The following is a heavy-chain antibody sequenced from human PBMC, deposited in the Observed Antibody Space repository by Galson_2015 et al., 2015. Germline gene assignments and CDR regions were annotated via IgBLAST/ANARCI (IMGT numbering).Heavy chain of an antibody. J-gene: IGHJ4*02. CDR1: GFTFGDYA. V-gene: IGHV3-49*04. CDR3: SRSRRYCSGGNCYSATYFDY. CDR2: IRSKTYGGTT. Sequence: SLRLSCAASGFTFGDYAVSWVRQAPGKGLEWVSLIRSKTYGGTTEYAASVKGKFTISRDDSKSLAYLQMDSLKTEDTAVYYCSRSRRYCSGGNCYSATYFDYWGQGALVTVSS. D-gene: IGHD2-15*01.